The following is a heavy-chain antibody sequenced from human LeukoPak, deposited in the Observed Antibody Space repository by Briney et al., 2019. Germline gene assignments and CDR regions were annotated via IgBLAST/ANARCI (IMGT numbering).Heavy chain of an antibody. CDR3: ARDLSSSSGWYYDCYYYGMDV. D-gene: IGHD6-19*01. J-gene: IGHJ6*02. V-gene: IGHV3-21*01. CDR1: GFTFSSYS. Sequence: GGSLRLSCAASGFTFSSYSMNWVRQAPGKGLEWVSSISSSSSYIYYADSVKGRFTISRDNAKNSLYLQMNSLRAEDTAVYYCARDLSSSSGWYYDCYYYGMDVWGQGTTVTVSS. CDR2: ISSSSSYI.